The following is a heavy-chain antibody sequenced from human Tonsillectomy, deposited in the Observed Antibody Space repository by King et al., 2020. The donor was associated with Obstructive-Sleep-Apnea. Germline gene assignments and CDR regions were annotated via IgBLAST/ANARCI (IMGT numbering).Heavy chain of an antibody. D-gene: IGHD1-20*01. CDR3: ARTTRIIGPTGNYYPMDV. V-gene: IGHV2-70*11. CDR2: VDWDDDE. CDR1: GFSLSSSGMC. J-gene: IGHJ6*02. Sequence: VTLKESGPALVKSTQTLTLTFTFSGFSLSSSGMCVSCLRQPPGKGLEWLARVDWDDDEDFRTYIKTRLTISKDTSKNQVVLTRTNMDPVDTATYYCARTTRIIGPTGNYYPMDVWGQGTTVTVSS.